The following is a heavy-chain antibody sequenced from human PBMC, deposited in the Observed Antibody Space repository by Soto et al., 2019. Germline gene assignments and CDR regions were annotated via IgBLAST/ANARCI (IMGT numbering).Heavy chain of an antibody. CDR3: TKGRSTSCSAPVDY. V-gene: IGHV3-9*01. Sequence: EVQLVESGGGLVQPGRSLRLSCAASGFIFDDYAMHWVRQAPGKGLEWVSSISWNSGTIVYADSVKGRFTISRDNAKNSLYLQMNSLRTVDTAFYYCTKGRSTSCSAPVDYWGQGTLVTVSS. J-gene: IGHJ4*02. CDR2: ISWNSGTI. D-gene: IGHD2-2*01. CDR1: GFIFDDYA.